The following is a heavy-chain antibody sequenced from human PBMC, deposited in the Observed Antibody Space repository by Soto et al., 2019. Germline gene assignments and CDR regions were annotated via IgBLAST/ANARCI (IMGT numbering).Heavy chain of an antibody. J-gene: IGHJ4*02. CDR2: IYYSGST. D-gene: IGHD5-18*01. Sequence: PSETLSLTCTVSGGSISSYYCSWIRQPPGKGLEWIGYIYYSGSTNYNPSLKSRVTISVDTSKNQFSLKLSSVTAADTAVYYCAREGYSYVDYWGQGTLVTVSS. CDR1: GGSISSYY. CDR3: AREGYSYVDY. V-gene: IGHV4-59*01.